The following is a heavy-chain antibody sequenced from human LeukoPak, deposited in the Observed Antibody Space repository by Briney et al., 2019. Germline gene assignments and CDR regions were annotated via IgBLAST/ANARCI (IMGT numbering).Heavy chain of an antibody. V-gene: IGHV3-23*01. CDR1: GFTFSSYA. J-gene: IGHJ4*02. D-gene: IGHD2-2*01. CDR2: ISGSGGST. Sequence: PGGSLRLSCAASGFTFSSYAMSWVRQAPGKGLEWVSAISGSGGSTYYADSVKGRFTISRDNSKNTLYLQMNSLRAEDTAVYCCAKEEIVVVPAAMGGGYYFDYWGQGTLVTVSS. CDR3: AKEEIVVVPAAMGGGYYFDY.